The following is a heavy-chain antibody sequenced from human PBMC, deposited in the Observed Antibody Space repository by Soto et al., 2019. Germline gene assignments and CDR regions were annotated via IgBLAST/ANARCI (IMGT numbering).Heavy chain of an antibody. Sequence: EVQLVESGGGLVQPGRSLRLSCAASGFTFDDYAMHWVRQAPGKGLEWVSGISWNSGSIGCADSVKGRFTISRDNAKNSLYLQMNSLRAEDTALYYCAKDTYSSGWTYWYFDLWGRGTLVTVS. CDR3: AKDTYSSGWTYWYFDL. CDR1: GFTFDDYA. J-gene: IGHJ2*01. D-gene: IGHD6-19*01. CDR2: ISWNSGSI. V-gene: IGHV3-9*01.